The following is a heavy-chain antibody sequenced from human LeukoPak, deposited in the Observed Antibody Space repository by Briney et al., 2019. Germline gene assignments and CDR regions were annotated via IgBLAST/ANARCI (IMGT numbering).Heavy chain of an antibody. V-gene: IGHV3-74*01. CDR2: ITSEGSST. CDR3: ARDRYYIFDY. D-gene: IGHD3-10*01. CDR1: GFTFSSTW. J-gene: IGHJ4*02. Sequence: GGSLRLSCAASGFTFSSTWMNWVRQGPGKGLEWVSRITSEGSSTIYADSVKGRFTISRDNAKSTVYLQMNSLRAEDTAVYFCARDRYYIFDYWGQGAPVTVSS.